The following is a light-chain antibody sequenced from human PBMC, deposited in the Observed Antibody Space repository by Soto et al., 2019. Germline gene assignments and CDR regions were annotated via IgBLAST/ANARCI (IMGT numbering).Light chain of an antibody. Sequence: EIVLTQAPDTLSLSPGDRATLSCWASQSVSSNYLAWYQQKPGQAPRLLIYGASNRVTGIPDRFSCSGAGTDFTLTISRLESEDSAVYYCQQYEKDGSPLVTFGGGTKVEI. V-gene: IGKV3-20*01. J-gene: IGKJ4*01. CDR2: GAS. CDR3: QQYEKDGSPLVT. CDR1: QSVSSNY.